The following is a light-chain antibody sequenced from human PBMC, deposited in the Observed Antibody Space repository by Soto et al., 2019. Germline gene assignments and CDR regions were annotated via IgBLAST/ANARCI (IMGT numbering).Light chain of an antibody. Sequence: EIVLTQSPATLSSFLGDRVTLSCRASQYINTRLAGYQHRPGQAPRLLIYQTSLRAAGIPARFSASGSGTDFTLPIPALQPEDFALYYSHQRQSWPRTFGQGTKVDLK. CDR3: HQRQSWPRT. CDR1: QYINTR. J-gene: IGKJ1*01. V-gene: IGKV3-11*01. CDR2: QTS.